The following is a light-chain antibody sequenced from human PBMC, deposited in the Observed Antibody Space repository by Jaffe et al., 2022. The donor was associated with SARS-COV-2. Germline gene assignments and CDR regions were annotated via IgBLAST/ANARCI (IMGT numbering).Light chain of an antibody. J-gene: IGLJ2*01. Sequence: QSVLTQPPSASGTPGQRVTISCSGSSSNIGSNNVNWFLQLPGTAPKLLIYGTNIRPSGVPDRFSGSKSGSSASLAISGLQSEDEADYYCAARDDSLDGVVFGGGTKLTVL. CDR2: GTN. CDR1: SSNIGSNN. CDR3: AARDDSLDGVV. V-gene: IGLV1-44*01.